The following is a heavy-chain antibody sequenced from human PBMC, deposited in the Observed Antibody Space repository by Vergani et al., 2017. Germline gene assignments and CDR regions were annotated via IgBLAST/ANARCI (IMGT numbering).Heavy chain of an antibody. CDR1: GYTFTGYY. J-gene: IGHJ5*02. D-gene: IGHD6-19*01. Sequence: QVQLVQSGAEVKKPGASVKVSCKASGYTFTGYYMHWVRQAPGQGLEWMGWINPNSGGTNYAQKFQGRVTMTRDTSISTAYMELSRLRSDDTAVYYCARLTQPYSSGWPWFDPWGQGTLVTVSS. CDR3: ARLTQPYSSGWPWFDP. CDR2: INPNSGGT. V-gene: IGHV1-2*02.